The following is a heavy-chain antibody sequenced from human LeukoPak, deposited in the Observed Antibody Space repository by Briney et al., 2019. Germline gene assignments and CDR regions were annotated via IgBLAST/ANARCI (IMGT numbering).Heavy chain of an antibody. CDR3: ERGIELRSGYYVSRVNGSYPDY. D-gene: IGHD3-3*01. CDR2: INPNSCGT. Sequence: ASVKVSCKASGYTFTGYYMHWVRQAPGQGLEWMGRINPNSCGTNYAQNFQGRVTMARDTYISTAYMELSRLRSGDEDAYDCERGIELRSGYYVSRVNGSYPDYWGQGTLVTVSS. CDR1: GYTFTGYY. V-gene: IGHV1-2*05. J-gene: IGHJ4*02.